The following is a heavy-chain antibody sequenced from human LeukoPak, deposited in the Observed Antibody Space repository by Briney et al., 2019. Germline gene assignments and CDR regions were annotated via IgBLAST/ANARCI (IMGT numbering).Heavy chain of an antibody. J-gene: IGHJ4*02. CDR2: ISGSGHTT. CDR3: AKEPHILTGYYTDYFDS. Sequence: LGGSLRLSCAASGFTFSSYGMSWVRQAPGKGLEWVSVISGSGHTTDYADSVKGRFTVSRDNSKNTLYLQMNSLRAEDTAVYFCAKEPHILTGYYTDYFDSWGQGTLVTVSS. D-gene: IGHD3-9*01. CDR1: GFTFSSYG. V-gene: IGHV3-23*01.